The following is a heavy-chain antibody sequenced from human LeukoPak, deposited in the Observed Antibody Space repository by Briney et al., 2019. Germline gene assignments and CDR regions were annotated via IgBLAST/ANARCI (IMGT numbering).Heavy chain of an antibody. D-gene: IGHD1-26*01. CDR2: INHSGST. J-gene: IGHJ5*02. CDR3: ARVGGSYYRYGNRFDP. Sequence: PSETLSLTCAVYGGSFSGYYWSWIRQPPGKGLEWIGEINHSGSTNYNPSLKSRVTISVDTSKNQFSLKLSSVTAADTAVYYCARVGGSYYRYGNRFDPWGQGTLVTVSS. CDR1: GGSFSGYY. V-gene: IGHV4-34*01.